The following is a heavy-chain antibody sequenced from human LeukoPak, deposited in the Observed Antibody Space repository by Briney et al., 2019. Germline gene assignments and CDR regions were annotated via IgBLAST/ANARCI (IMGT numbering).Heavy chain of an antibody. D-gene: IGHD3-22*01. CDR1: GYIFTSYY. V-gene: IGHV1-46*01. Sequence: ASVKVSCKASGYIFTSYYMHWVRQAPGEGLEWMGIINPTGGSTSYAQKFQGRVTMTRDTSTGTVYMELSSLRSEDTAVYYCARGRYYYDSSGCFDYWGQGTLVTVSS. CDR2: INPTGGST. J-gene: IGHJ4*02. CDR3: ARGRYYYDSSGCFDY.